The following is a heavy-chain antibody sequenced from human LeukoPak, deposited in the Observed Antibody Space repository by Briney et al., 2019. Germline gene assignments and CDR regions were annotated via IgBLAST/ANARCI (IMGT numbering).Heavy chain of an antibody. CDR1: GFTFSSSG. Sequence: GGSLRLPCAASGFTFSSSGMHWVRQAPGKGLEWVAVISFDGSTRYYEDFVKGRFTISRDKSKNTLYLQMNSLRPEDTAVYYCAKDSNGSGSYGYFQHWGQGTLVTVSS. D-gene: IGHD3-10*01. V-gene: IGHV3-30*18. J-gene: IGHJ1*01. CDR2: ISFDGSTR. CDR3: AKDSNGSGSYGYFQH.